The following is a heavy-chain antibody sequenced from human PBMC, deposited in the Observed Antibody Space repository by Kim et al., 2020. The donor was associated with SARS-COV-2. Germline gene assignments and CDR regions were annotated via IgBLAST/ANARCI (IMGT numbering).Heavy chain of an antibody. CDR2: ISYDGSNK. CDR1: GFTFSSYG. Sequence: GGSLRLSCAASGFTFSSYGMHWVRQAPGKGLEWVAVISYDGSNKYYADSVKGRFTISRDNSKNTLYLQMNSLRAEDTAVYYCAKERVRGVSLAYYYYGMDDWAQETTVTVS. V-gene: IGHV3-30*18. J-gene: IGHJ6*02. D-gene: IGHD3-10*01. CDR3: AKERVRGVSLAYYYYGMDD.